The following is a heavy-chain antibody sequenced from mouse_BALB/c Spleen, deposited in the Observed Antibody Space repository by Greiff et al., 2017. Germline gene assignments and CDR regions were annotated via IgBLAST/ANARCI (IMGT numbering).Heavy chain of an antibody. CDR1: GYTFTSYN. J-gene: IGHJ1*01. CDR2: IYPGNGDT. V-gene: IGHV1-12*01. Sequence: LQQPGAELVKPGASVKMSCKASGYTFTSYNMHWVKQTPGQGLEWIGAIYPGNGDTSYNQKFKGKATLTADKSSSTAYMQLSSLTSEDSAVYYCARGRSEGWYFDVWGAGTTVTVSS. CDR3: ARGRSEGWYFDV.